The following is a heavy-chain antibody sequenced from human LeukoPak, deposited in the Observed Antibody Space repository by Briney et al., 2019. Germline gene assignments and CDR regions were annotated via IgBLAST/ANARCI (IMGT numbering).Heavy chain of an antibody. V-gene: IGHV3-53*01. J-gene: IGHJ4*02. CDR2: LYSDGNT. Sequence: GGSLCLSCAASGFTVITNDMTWVRQAPGKGLEWVSVLYSDGNTKYADSVQGRFTISRDNSKNTLYLEMNSLSPDDTAVYYCARGVEPLAANTLAYWGQGTLVTASS. D-gene: IGHD1-14*01. CDR3: ARGVEPLAANTLAY. CDR1: GFTVITND.